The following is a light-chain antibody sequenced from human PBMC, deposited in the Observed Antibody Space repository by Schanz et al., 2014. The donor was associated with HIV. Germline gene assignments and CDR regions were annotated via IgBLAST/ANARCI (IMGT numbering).Light chain of an antibody. J-gene: IGLJ3*02. CDR1: SSNIKINA. CDR3: AAWDDSLKGWV. V-gene: IGLV1-44*01. Sequence: QSVLTQPPSASGTPGQRVTISCSGSSSNIKINAVNWYQHLPGTAPKLLMYANMERPSGVPDRFSGSGSGTSASLAISGLQSEDEADYYCAAWDDSLKGWVFGGGTKLTVL. CDR2: ANM.